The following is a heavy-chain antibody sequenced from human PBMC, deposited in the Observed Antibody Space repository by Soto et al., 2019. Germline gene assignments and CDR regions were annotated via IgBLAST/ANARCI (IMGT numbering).Heavy chain of an antibody. CDR3: AKDLRYYGSGPSGWFDA. CDR2: VSDSGGST. Sequence: EVQLLESGGGLVQPGGSVRLSCAASGFMFRDYAMAWVRQAPGKGLEWVSTVSDSGGSTYYADSVKGRFTVSRDNSKNSLFLQMNTLRVEDTALYFCAKDLRYYGSGPSGWFDAWGQGTLVTVSS. CDR1: GFMFRDYA. D-gene: IGHD3-10*01. V-gene: IGHV3-23*01. J-gene: IGHJ5*02.